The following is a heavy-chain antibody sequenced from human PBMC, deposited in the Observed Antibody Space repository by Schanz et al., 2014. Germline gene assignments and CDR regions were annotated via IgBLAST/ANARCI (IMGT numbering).Heavy chain of an antibody. D-gene: IGHD1-1*01. CDR2: FTHI. CDR1: GGTFSSYA. CDR3: VRELSGGTFDY. J-gene: IGHJ4*02. Sequence: QIQLVQSGAEVNKPGSSVKVSCKASGGTFSSYAISWVRQAPGQGLEWLGRFTHISQKFQGRVTMTRDTSSTTAYMELNSLRSDDTAVYYCVRELSGGTFDYWGQGALVTVSS. V-gene: IGHV1-69*05.